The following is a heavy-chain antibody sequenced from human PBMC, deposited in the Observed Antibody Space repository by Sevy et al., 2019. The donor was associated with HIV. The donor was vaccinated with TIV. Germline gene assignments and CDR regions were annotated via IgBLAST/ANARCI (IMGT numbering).Heavy chain of an antibody. CDR1: GFTFSTYA. J-gene: IGHJ6*02. Sequence: GGSLRLSCAASGFTFSTYAMHWVRQAPGKGLEWVAVISYDGSIKYSADSVKGRFTISRDNSKNTLYLQMNSLRPGDTAVYYCAGERTYYYDSSGSDYGYYGMDVWGQGATVTVSS. CDR3: AGERTYYYDSSGSDYGYYGMDV. V-gene: IGHV3-30*04. D-gene: IGHD3-22*01. CDR2: ISYDGSIK.